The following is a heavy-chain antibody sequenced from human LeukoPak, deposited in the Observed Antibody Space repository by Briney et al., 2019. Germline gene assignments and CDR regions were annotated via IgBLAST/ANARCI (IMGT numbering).Heavy chain of an antibody. D-gene: IGHD3-10*01. CDR1: GGSISSGGYS. Sequence: PSETLSLTCAVSGGSISSGGYSWSWIRQPPGKGLEWIGYIYHSGSTYYNPSLKSRVTISVDRSKNQFSLKLSSVTAADTAVYYCARVGVSGEIDYWSQGTLVTVSS. J-gene: IGHJ4*02. V-gene: IGHV4-30-2*01. CDR2: IYHSGST. CDR3: ARVGVSGEIDY.